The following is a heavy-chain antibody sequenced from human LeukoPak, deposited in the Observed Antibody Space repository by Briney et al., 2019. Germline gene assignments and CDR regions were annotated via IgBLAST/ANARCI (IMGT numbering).Heavy chain of an antibody. CDR1: GGSISSYY. J-gene: IGHJ4*02. V-gene: IGHV4-4*09. D-gene: IGHD2-2*01. Sequence: SETLSLTCTVSGGSISSYYWSWIRQPPGKGLEWIGYIYTSGSTNYNPSLKSRVTISVDTSKNQFSLKLSSVTAADTAVYYCARHEYCSSTSCSFDYWGQGTLVTVSS. CDR3: ARHEYCSSTSCSFDY. CDR2: IYTSGST.